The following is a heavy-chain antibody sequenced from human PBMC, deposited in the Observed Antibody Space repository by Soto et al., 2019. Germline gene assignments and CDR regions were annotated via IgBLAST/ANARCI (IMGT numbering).Heavy chain of an antibody. V-gene: IGHV3-33*01. CDR3: ARVNYYDSSGYGLDAFDI. CDR1: GFTFSSYG. CDR2: IWYDGSNK. D-gene: IGHD3-22*01. J-gene: IGHJ3*02. Sequence: LRLSCAASGFTFSSYGMHWVRQAPGKGLEWVAVIWYDGSNKYYADSVKGRFTISRDNSKNTLYLQMNSLRAEDTAVYYCARVNYYDSSGYGLDAFDIWGQGKMVTAS.